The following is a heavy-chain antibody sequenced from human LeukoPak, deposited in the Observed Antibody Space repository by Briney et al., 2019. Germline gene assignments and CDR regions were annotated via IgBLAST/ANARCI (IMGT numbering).Heavy chain of an antibody. J-gene: IGHJ4*02. Sequence: KSSETLSLTCTVSGGSFSSGGYYWTWIRQPAGKGLEWIGHVYTSGSINYNPSLKSRVTISLGTSKNQFSLKLNSVTAADTAVYYCARVYSSGSYMGFDYWGQGTLVTVSS. CDR2: VYTSGSI. CDR1: GGSFSSGGYY. V-gene: IGHV4-61*09. D-gene: IGHD3-22*01. CDR3: ARVYSSGSYMGFDY.